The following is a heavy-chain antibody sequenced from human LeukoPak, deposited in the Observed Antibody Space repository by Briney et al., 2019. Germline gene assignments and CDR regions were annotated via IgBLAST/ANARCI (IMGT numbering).Heavy chain of an antibody. CDR3: ATNGDLAVAGTGPAEYFQH. CDR1: GGSFSGYY. V-gene: IGHV4-34*01. CDR2: INHSGST. Sequence: SETLSLTCAVYGGSFSGYYWSWIRQPPGKGLEWIGEINHSGSTNYNPSLKSRVTISVDTSKNQFSLKLSSVTAADTAVYYCATNGDLAVAGTGPAEYFQHWGQGTLVTVSS. J-gene: IGHJ1*01. D-gene: IGHD6-19*01.